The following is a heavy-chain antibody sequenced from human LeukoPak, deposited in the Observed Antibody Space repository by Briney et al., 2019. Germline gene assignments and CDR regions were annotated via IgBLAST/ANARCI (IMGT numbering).Heavy chain of an antibody. CDR1: GGSFSGYY. J-gene: IGHJ4*02. CDR3: ARLKLEQYYFDY. D-gene: IGHD1/OR15-1a*01. V-gene: IGHV4-34*01. CDR2: INHSGST. Sequence: PSETLSLTCAVYGGSFSGYYWSWIRQPPGKGLEWIGEINHSGSTNYNPSLKSRVNISVDTSKNQFSLKLSSVTAADTAVYYCARLKLEQYYFDYWGQGTLVTVSS.